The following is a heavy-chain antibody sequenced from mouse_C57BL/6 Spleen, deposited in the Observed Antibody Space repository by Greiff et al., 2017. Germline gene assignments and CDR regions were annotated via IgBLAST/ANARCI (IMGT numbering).Heavy chain of an antibody. V-gene: IGHV3-6*01. D-gene: IGHD1-1*01. CDR1: GYSITSGYY. CDR3: ARDLYGSPHWYFDV. Sequence: EVKLQESGPGLVKPSQSLSLTCSVTGYSITSGYYWNWIRQFPGNKLEWMGYISYDGSNNYNPSLKNRISITRDTSKNQFFLKLNSVTTEDTATYYCARDLYGSPHWYFDVWGTGTTVTVSS. CDR2: ISYDGSN. J-gene: IGHJ1*03.